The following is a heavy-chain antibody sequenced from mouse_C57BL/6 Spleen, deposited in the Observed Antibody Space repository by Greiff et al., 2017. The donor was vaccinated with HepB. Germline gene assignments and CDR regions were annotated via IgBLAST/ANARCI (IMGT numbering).Heavy chain of an antibody. J-gene: IGHJ2*01. Sequence: QVQLQQPGAELVRPGSSVKLSCKASGYTFTSYWMHWVKQRPIQGLEWIGNIDPSDSETHYNQKFKDKATLTVDKSSSTAYMQLSSLTSEDSAVYYCARSGDGRYFDYWGQGTTLTVSS. CDR1: GYTFTSYW. D-gene: IGHD3-1*01. CDR3: ARSGDGRYFDY. CDR2: IDPSDSET. V-gene: IGHV1-52*01.